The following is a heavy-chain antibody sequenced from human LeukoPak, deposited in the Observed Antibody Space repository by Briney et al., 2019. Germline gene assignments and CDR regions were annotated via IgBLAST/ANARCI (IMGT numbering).Heavy chain of an antibody. V-gene: IGHV1-18*01. CDR3: AREFFQLTPRLNWFDP. J-gene: IGHJ5*02. CDR2: ISTYNGNT. D-gene: IGHD3-9*01. Sequence: GASVKVSCKASGYTFTNYVISWVRQAPGQGLEWMGWISTYNGNTKYAQKFQGRVTMTTDTSTSTAYMELRSLRSDDTAVYYCAREFFQLTPRLNWFDPWGQGTLVTVSS. CDR1: GYTFTNYV.